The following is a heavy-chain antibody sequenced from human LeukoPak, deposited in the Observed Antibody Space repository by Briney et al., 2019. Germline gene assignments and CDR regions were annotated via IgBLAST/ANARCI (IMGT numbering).Heavy chain of an antibody. CDR2: INPDGSGK. CDR1: GFTFSSYW. V-gene: IGHV3-7*01. CDR3: ARDRPHNWFDP. J-gene: IGHJ5*02. Sequence: PGGSLRLSCAASGFTFSSYWMSWVRQAPGKGLEWVANINPDGSGKRYVDSVKGRFTIARDNADNSLSLQMNSLRAEDTAVYYCARDRPHNWFDPWGQGTLVTVSS.